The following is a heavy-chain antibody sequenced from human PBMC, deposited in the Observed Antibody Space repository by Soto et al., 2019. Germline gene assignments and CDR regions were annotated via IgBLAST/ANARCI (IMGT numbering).Heavy chain of an antibody. CDR1: GFTFSTYA. CDR2: ISYDGSNK. CDR3: AREPRGYNYDYYYYAMDV. Sequence: QVQLVESGGGVVQPGRSLRLSCAASGFTFSTYAMHWVRQAPGKGLEWVSVISYDGSNKFSAESVKGRSTISRDNSRNTLFLQINTLRTEDTAVYYCAREPRGYNYDYYYYAMDVWGQGTTVTVSS. J-gene: IGHJ6*02. D-gene: IGHD5-18*01. V-gene: IGHV3-30-3*01.